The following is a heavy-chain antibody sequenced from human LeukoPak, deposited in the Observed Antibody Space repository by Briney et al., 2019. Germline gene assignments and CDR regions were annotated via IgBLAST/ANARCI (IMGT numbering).Heavy chain of an antibody. CDR2: ISYDGSNK. Sequence: GFLRLSCAASGFTFSSYAMHWVRQAPGKGLEWVAVISYDGSNKYYADSVKGRFTISRDNSKNTLYLQMNSLRAEDTAVYYCARDLDSSGWFDYWGQGTLVTVSS. CDR1: GFTFSSYA. D-gene: IGHD6-19*01. CDR3: ARDLDSSGWFDY. V-gene: IGHV3-30-3*01. J-gene: IGHJ4*02.